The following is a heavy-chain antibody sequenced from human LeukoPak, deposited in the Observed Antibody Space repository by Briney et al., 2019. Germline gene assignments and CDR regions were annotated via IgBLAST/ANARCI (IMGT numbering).Heavy chain of an antibody. CDR3: ARDGYYDFWSGYYRNDYYYYMDV. J-gene: IGHJ6*03. V-gene: IGHV3-21*01. CDR2: ISSSSSYI. Sequence: PGGSLRLSCAASGFTFSGYGMNWVRQAPGKWLEWVSSISSSSSYIYYADSVKGRFTISRDDAKNSLYLQMNSLRAEDTAVYYCARDGYYDFWSGYYRNDYYYYMDVWGKGTTVTVSS. CDR1: GFTFSGYG. D-gene: IGHD3-3*01.